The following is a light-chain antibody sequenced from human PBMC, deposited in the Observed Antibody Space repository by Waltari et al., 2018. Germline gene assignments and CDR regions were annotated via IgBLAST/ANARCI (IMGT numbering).Light chain of an antibody. CDR1: QTINNHF. CDR2: GAS. V-gene: IGKV3-20*01. CDR3: QQYDGSVLT. Sequence: CRASQTINNHFLVRYQQKPGQAPRLLIHGASSMATGFPDRFSGSGSGTDFTLTISSLEPEDVAVYYCQQYDGSVLTFGGGTKVEI. J-gene: IGKJ4*01.